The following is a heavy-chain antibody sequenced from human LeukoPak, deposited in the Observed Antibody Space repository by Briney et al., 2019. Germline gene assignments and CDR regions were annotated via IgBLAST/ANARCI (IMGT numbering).Heavy chain of an antibody. CDR3: VRLGWAPRRLRYFSYYFDY. J-gene: IGHJ4*02. V-gene: IGHV3-74*03. CDR2: IKGDGTIT. Sequence: TGGSLRLSCAASGFTFSTYWMHWVRQAPGKGLVWVSRIKGDGTITTYADSVRGRFTISRDNSKSTLYLQMNSLRAEDTAVYYCVRLGWAPRRLRYFSYYFDYWGQGTLVTVSS. CDR1: GFTFSTYW. D-gene: IGHD3-9*01.